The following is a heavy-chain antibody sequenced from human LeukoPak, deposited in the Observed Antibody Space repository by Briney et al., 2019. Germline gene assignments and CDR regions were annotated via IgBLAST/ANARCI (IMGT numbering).Heavy chain of an antibody. CDR1: GGTFSSYA. J-gene: IGHJ6*04. CDR3: ARGLLWFGELPYYYYYGMDV. Sequence: SVTVSCKASGGTFSSYAISWVRQAPGQGLEWMGGIIPIFGTANYAQKFQGRVTITADKSTSTAYMELSSLRSEDTAVYYCARGLLWFGELPYYYYYGMDVWGKGTTVTVSS. V-gene: IGHV1-69*06. CDR2: IIPIFGTA. D-gene: IGHD3-10*01.